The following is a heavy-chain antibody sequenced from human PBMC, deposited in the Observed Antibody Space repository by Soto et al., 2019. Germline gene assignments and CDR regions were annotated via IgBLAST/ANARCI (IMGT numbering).Heavy chain of an antibody. CDR3: YITAV. V-gene: IGHV3-23*01. J-gene: IGHJ6*02. CDR1: GFTFSSSA. D-gene: IGHD3-16*01. Sequence: EVHLLESGGGLVQPGGSLRLSCAGSGFTFSSSAMSWVRQAPGKGLEWVSAISGSGVSTYYGDSVKGRFTISRDTSKNTLYLQMISLRAEDTAVYYCYITAVWGQGTTVTVSS. CDR2: ISGSGVST.